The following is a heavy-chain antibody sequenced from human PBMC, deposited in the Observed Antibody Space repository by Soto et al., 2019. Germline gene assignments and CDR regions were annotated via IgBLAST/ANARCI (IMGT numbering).Heavy chain of an antibody. CDR3: ARDTYYDILTGSRYYYGMDV. D-gene: IGHD3-9*01. V-gene: IGHV3-33*01. Sequence: QVQLVESGGGVVQPGRSLRLSWAASGFTFSSYGMHWVRQAPGKGLEWVAVIWYDGSNKYYADSVKGRFTISRDNSKNTLYLQMNSLRAEDTAVYYCARDTYYDILTGSRYYYGMDVWGQGTTVTVSS. CDR2: IWYDGSNK. J-gene: IGHJ6*02. CDR1: GFTFSSYG.